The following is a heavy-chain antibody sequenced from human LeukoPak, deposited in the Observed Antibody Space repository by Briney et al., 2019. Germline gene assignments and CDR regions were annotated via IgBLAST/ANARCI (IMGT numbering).Heavy chain of an antibody. Sequence: GGSLRLSCAASGFTFSSYWMHWVRQAPGKGLVWVSRINSDGSSTSYADSVKGRFTISRDNAKNTLYLQMNSLRAEDMAVYYCARGVAAAGMLHYFDYWGQGTLVTVSS. V-gene: IGHV3-74*01. J-gene: IGHJ4*02. CDR3: ARGVAAAGMLHYFDY. CDR1: GFTFSSYW. D-gene: IGHD6-13*01. CDR2: INSDGSST.